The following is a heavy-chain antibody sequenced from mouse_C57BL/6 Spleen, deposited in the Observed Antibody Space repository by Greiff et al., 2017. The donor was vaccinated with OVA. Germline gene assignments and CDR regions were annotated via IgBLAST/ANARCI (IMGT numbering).Heavy chain of an antibody. Sequence: EVHLVESGGGLVKPGGSLKLSCAASGFTFSSYAMSWVRQTPEKRLEWVATISDGGSYTYYPDNVKGRFTISRDNAKNNLYLQMSHLKSEDTAMYYCARAGTGWYFDVWGTGTTVTVSS. V-gene: IGHV5-4*01. D-gene: IGHD4-1*01. CDR3: ARAGTGWYFDV. J-gene: IGHJ1*03. CDR2: ISDGGSYT. CDR1: GFTFSSYA.